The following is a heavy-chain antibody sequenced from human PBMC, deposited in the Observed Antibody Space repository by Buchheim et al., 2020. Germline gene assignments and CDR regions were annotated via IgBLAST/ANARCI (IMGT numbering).Heavy chain of an antibody. J-gene: IGHJ4*02. D-gene: IGHD3-22*01. Sequence: EVQLLESGGGLVQPGGSLRLSCAASGFTFSSYAMSWVRQAPGKGLEWVSAISGSGGSTYYADSVKGRFTISRDNSENTLYLQMNSLRAEDTAVYYCARSTYYYDSSGYYRITRGEFDYWGQGTL. CDR3: ARSTYYYDSSGYYRITRGEFDY. CDR2: ISGSGGST. V-gene: IGHV3-23*01. CDR1: GFTFSSYA.